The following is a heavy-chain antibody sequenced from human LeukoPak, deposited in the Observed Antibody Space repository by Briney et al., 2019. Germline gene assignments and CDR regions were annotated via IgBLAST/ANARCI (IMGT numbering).Heavy chain of an antibody. CDR2: INSDGSST. CDR3: AREYSTGFDP. CDR1: GFTFSRYW. V-gene: IGHV3-74*01. D-gene: IGHD2-15*01. Sequence: GGSLRLSCAASGFTFSRYWMHWVRQGPGKGLVWVSRINSDGSSTSYADSVKGRFTISRDNAKNTHYLQMNSLRAEDTAVYYCAREYSTGFDPWGQGTLVTVSS. J-gene: IGHJ5*02.